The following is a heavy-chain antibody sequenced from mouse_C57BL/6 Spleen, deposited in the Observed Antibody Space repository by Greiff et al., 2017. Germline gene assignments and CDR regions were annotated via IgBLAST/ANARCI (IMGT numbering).Heavy chain of an antibody. CDR3: ANYGNSYWYFDV. V-gene: IGHV1-52*01. CDR1: GYTFTSYW. Sequence: QVQLQQPGAELVRPGSSVKLSCKASGYTFTSYWMHWVKQRPIQGLEWIGNIDPSDSETHYNQKFKDKATLTVDKSSSTAYMQLSSLTSEDSAVYYCANYGNSYWYFDVWGTGTTVTVSS. CDR2: IDPSDSET. J-gene: IGHJ1*03. D-gene: IGHD2-1*01.